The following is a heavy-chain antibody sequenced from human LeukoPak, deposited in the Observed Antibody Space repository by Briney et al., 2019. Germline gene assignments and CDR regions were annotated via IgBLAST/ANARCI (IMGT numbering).Heavy chain of an antibody. Sequence: GESLRISSKGSGYTFTTSWIGWVRQMPGKGLEWMGIIYPADSDTRYSPSFQGQVTISADKSISTAYLQWSSLKASDTAMYYCARQHSSSSDYWGQGTLVTVSS. CDR1: GYTFTTSW. J-gene: IGHJ4*02. V-gene: IGHV5-51*01. D-gene: IGHD6-6*01. CDR3: ARQHSSSSDY. CDR2: IYPADSDT.